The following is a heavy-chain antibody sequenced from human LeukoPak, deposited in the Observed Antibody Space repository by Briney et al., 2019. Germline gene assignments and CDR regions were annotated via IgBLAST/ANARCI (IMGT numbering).Heavy chain of an antibody. V-gene: IGHV3-74*01. CDR3: ARVPAFSYRSGSSLYFDF. CDR1: GFMFSNYW. Sequence: PGGSLRLSCVASGFMFSNYWMHWVRQAPGKGLVWVSRINTDGYTTTYADSVRARFTISRDNAKNTLYLQMNSLRAEDTAVYYCARVPAFSYRSGSSLYFDFWGQGTLVTVSS. J-gene: IGHJ4*02. D-gene: IGHD3-10*01. CDR2: INTDGYTT.